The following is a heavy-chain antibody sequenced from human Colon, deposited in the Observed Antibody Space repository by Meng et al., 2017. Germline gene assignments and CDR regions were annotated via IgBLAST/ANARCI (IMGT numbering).Heavy chain of an antibody. Sequence: QVVLQGAVPWLLKPSGTPSASVAVSGGSISISNWWSWSGQPPGKVVEWIGEIYHSGSTNYNPSLKSRVTISVDKSKNQFSLKLSSVTAADTAVYYCARVRIYGLSDYWGQGTLVTVSS. CDR1: GGSISISNW. CDR2: IYHSGST. V-gene: IGHV4-4*02. CDR3: ARVRIYGLSDY. D-gene: IGHD4-17*01. J-gene: IGHJ4*02.